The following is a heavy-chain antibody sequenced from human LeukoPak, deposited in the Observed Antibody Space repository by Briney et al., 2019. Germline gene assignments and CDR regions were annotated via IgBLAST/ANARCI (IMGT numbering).Heavy chain of an antibody. J-gene: IGHJ4*02. CDR3: ATYYRGVGGRGL. D-gene: IGHD3-10*01. Sequence: SETLSLTCTVSGDSVSGQHLTWIRQPPGQGLEWIGQIYYSGSTHYNPALQSRLTMSLDTSKNQFSLTVTSVTAADTAVYYCATYYRGVGGRGLWGQGTLVTVSS. CDR2: IYYSGST. V-gene: IGHV4-59*02. CDR1: GDSVSGQH.